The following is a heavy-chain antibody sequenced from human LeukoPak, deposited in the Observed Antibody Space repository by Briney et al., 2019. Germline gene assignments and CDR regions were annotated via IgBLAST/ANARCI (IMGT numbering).Heavy chain of an antibody. CDR3: ARRGSHAFGDAFDI. Sequence: SETLSLTCTVSGGSISSNSYYWGWIRQPPGKGLEWIGSIYYSGSTYHNPSLKSRVTISVDTSKNQFSLKLNSVTAADTAMYYCARRGSHAFGDAFDIWGQGTMVTVSS. D-gene: IGHD2-2*01. CDR2: IYYSGST. J-gene: IGHJ3*02. CDR1: GGSISSNSYY. V-gene: IGHV4-39*01.